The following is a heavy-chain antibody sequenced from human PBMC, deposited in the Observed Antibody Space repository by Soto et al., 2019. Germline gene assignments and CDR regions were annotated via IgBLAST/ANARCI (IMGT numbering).Heavy chain of an antibody. CDR2: TKNKANRYTT. V-gene: IGHV3-72*01. Sequence: EVQLLESGGGLVQPGGSLRLSCAASGFTLSDHSMDWVRQAPGKGLEWVGRTKNKANRYTTEYAASVNGRFTISRDDSKNSLYLQMNSLKPEDTAVYSCARGVRGSPDHWGQGTLATVSS. D-gene: IGHD3-16*01. CDR3: ARGVRGSPDH. CDR1: GFTLSDHS. J-gene: IGHJ4*02.